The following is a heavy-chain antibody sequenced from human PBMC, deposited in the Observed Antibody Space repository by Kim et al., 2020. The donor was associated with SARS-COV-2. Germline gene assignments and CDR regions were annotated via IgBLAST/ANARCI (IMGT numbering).Heavy chain of an antibody. CDR2: TRNRANSYTT. J-gene: IGHJ4*02. CDR1: GFTFSDHY. Sequence: GGSLRLSCAASGFTFSDHYMDWVRQAPGKGLEWVGRTRNRANSYTTEYAASVKGRFSISRDDSKNSLYLQMNSLRTEYTAVYYCVRVHSESYGWDYFDNWGQGTLVTVSS. CDR3: VRVHSESYGWDYFDN. V-gene: IGHV3-72*01. D-gene: IGHD1-26*01.